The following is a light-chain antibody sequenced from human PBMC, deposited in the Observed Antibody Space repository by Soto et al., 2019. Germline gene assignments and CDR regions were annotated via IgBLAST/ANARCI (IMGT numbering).Light chain of an antibody. CDR3: QQYNSYWT. V-gene: IGKV3-15*01. CDR1: QSVSSN. J-gene: IGKJ1*01. CDR2: GAS. Sequence: EIVLTQSPGTLSLSPLEIATLSFRASQSVSSNLAWYQQKPGQAPRLLIYGASTRATGIPARFSGSGSGTEFTLTISSLQTDDFATYYCQQYNSYWTFGQGTKVDIK.